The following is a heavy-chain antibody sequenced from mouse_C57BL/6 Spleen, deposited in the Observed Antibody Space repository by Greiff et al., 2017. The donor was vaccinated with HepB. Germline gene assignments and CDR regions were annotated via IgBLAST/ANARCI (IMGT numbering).Heavy chain of an antibody. D-gene: IGHD2-4*01. V-gene: IGHV14-4*01. CDR2: IDPENGDT. CDR1: GFNIKDDY. J-gene: IGHJ4*01. Sequence: VHVKQSGAELVRPGASVKLSCTASGFNIKDDYMHWVKQRPEQGLEWIGWIDPENGDTEYASKFQGKATITADTSSNTAYLQRSSLTSEDTAVYYCTGYYDYAYYAMDYWGQGTSVTVSS. CDR3: TGYYDYAYYAMDY.